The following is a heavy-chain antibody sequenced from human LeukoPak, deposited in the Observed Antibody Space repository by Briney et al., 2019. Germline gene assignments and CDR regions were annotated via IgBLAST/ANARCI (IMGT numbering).Heavy chain of an antibody. D-gene: IGHD5-12*01. J-gene: IGHJ3*02. Sequence: PSETLSLTCTVSGGSISSYYLSWIRQPPGKGLEWVGYIYYSGSTNYNASHKSRVTISVDTSKNQFSLKLSSVTAADTAVYYCARGSGPVWLGQQDDDFDIWGQGTMVTVSS. CDR3: ARGSGPVWLGQQDDDFDI. CDR2: IYYSGST. V-gene: IGHV4-59*01. CDR1: GGSISSYY.